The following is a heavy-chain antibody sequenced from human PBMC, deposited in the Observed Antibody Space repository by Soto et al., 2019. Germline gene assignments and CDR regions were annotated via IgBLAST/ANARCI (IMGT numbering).Heavy chain of an antibody. D-gene: IGHD4-17*01. Sequence: EGQLVEPGGGFVKPGGSLGLSFAGSGFTFIFAWWNWVRRAPGKGLWWVGRIKAKDDGGTTDVAAPVTGRFTISRDDSKNTLYLQMNSLKTEDTAVYYCTTTFGDNDDDAFDIWGQGTMVTVSS. CDR3: TTTFGDNDDDAFDI. CDR2: IKAKDDGGTT. CDR1: GFTFIFAW. V-gene: IGHV3-15*07. J-gene: IGHJ3*02.